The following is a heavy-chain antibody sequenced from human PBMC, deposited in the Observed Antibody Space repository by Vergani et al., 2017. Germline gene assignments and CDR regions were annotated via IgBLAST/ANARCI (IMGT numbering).Heavy chain of an antibody. J-gene: IGHJ4*02. CDR3: ARGDYGILTGYRY. CDR2: INPSGGHT. CDR1: GYTFSNYY. Sequence: QVQVVQSGAEVKKSGASAKVSCKTSGYTFSNYYMHWVRPAPGQGLEWMGIINPSGGHTNYAQKFQGRVTMTRDPSTSTVYMELRSLRSEDKAIYYCARGDYGILTGYRYWGQGTLVTGSA. D-gene: IGHD3-9*01. V-gene: IGHV1-46*03.